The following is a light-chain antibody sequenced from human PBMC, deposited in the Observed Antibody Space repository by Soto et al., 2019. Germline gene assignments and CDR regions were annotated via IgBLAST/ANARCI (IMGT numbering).Light chain of an antibody. CDR3: SSYAGTNTRYL. Sequence: QSVLTQPPSASGSPGQSVTISCTGANSDFGSYNFVSWYQQHPGKAPKLMIYEVNKRPSGVPDRFSGSKSGNTASLTISGLQAEDEAEYYCSSYAGTNTRYLFGSGTKVTVL. CDR1: NSDFGSYNF. J-gene: IGLJ1*01. V-gene: IGLV2-8*01. CDR2: EVN.